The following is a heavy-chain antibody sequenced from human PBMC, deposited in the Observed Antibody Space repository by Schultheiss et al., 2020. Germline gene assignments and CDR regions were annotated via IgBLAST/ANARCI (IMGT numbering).Heavy chain of an antibody. D-gene: IGHD3-10*01. Sequence: SQTLSLTCTVSGGSISSISGRSYYWSWIRQPPGKGLEWIGHIYYTVNTKYNPSLKSRVTISEDTSNNQFSLKLRSVTAADTAVYYCARDMGIYGQFDHWGQGILVTVSS. CDR3: ARDMGIYGQFDH. V-gene: IGHV4-61*01. J-gene: IGHJ4*02. CDR2: IYYTVNT. CDR1: GGSISSISGRSYY.